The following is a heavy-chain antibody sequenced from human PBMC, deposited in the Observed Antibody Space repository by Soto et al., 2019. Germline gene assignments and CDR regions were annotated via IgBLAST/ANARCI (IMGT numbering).Heavy chain of an antibody. CDR3: ASSRYCSSTSCSSSYYYYGMDV. V-gene: IGHV5-10-1*01. CDR2: IDPSDSYP. CDR1: GYSFTSYW. J-gene: IGHJ6*02. D-gene: IGHD2-2*01. Sequence: GASLKISCKCSGYSFTSYWITWVPQIPGKGLEWMGRIDPSDSYPHYSPAFQGHVTISADKSISTAYLQWSSLKASDTAMYYCASSRYCSSTSCSSSYYYYGMDVWGQGTTVTVSS.